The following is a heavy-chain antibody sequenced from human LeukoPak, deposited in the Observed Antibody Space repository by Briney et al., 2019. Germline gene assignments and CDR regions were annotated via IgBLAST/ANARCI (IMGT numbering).Heavy chain of an antibody. CDR2: INHSGST. J-gene: IGHJ4*02. V-gene: IGHV4-34*01. CDR1: GGSFSGYY. CDR3: ARGRGRFLEWLLYRPYDY. Sequence: SETLSLTCAVYGGSFSGYYWSWIRQPPGKGLEWIGEINHSGSTNYNPSLKSRVTISVDTSKNQFSLKLSSVTAAVTAVYYCARGRGRFLEWLLYRPYDYWGQGTLVTVSS. D-gene: IGHD3-3*01.